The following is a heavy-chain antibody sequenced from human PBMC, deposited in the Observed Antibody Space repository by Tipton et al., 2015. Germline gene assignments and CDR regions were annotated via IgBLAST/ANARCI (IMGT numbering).Heavy chain of an antibody. Sequence: TLSLTCTVSGGSVSSSSYYWGWIRQSPGKGLEWIGSIYYSGSTHYNPSLKSRVSISIDTSKNQFSLNLSSVTAADTAGYYCARTGYCSGGSCYFDAFDIWGRGTMVTVSS. V-gene: IGHV4-39*07. CDR1: GGSVSSSSYY. CDR2: IYYSGST. D-gene: IGHD2-15*01. CDR3: ARTGYCSGGSCYFDAFDI. J-gene: IGHJ3*02.